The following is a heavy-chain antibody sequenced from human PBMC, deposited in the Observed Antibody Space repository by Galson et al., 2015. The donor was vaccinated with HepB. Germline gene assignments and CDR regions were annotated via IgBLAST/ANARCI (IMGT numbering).Heavy chain of an antibody. Sequence: SVKVSCKASGYTFTSYAMHWVRQAPGQRLEWMGWINAGNGNTKYSQKFQGRVTITRDTSASTAYMELSSLRSEDTAVYYCSRGTTVTTNWYFDLWGRGTLVTVSS. V-gene: IGHV1-3*01. D-gene: IGHD4-17*01. J-gene: IGHJ2*01. CDR2: INAGNGNT. CDR1: GYTFTSYA. CDR3: SRGTTVTTNWYFDL.